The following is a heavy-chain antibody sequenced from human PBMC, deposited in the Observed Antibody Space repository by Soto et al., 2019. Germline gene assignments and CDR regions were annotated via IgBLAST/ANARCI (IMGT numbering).Heavy chain of an antibody. CDR1: GFTFSSYA. V-gene: IGHV3-23*01. J-gene: IGHJ4*02. Sequence: EVQLLESGGGLVQPGGSLRLSCVASGFTFSSYARSWVRQAPGKGLEWVSAISSAGRTYYADSVKGRFTISRDNSKNTLYLQMNSLRAEDTAVHYCAKAESSYASGWYAYWGQGTLVTVSS. CDR2: ISSAGRT. D-gene: IGHD6-19*01. CDR3: AKAESSYASGWYAY.